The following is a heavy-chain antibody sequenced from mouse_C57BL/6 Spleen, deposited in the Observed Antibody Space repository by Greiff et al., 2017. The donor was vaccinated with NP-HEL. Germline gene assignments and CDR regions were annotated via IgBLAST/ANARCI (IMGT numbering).Heavy chain of an antibody. V-gene: IGHV1-59*01. CDR3: ARYDGYYPCAMGG. D-gene: IGHD2-3*01. J-gene: IGHJ4*01. Sequence: VQLQQPGAELVRPGTSVKLSCKASGYTFTSYWMHWVKQRPGQGLEWIGVIDPSDSYTNYNQKFKGKATLTVDTSSSTAYMQLSSLTSEDSAVYYCARYDGYYPCAMGGWGQRTSVTVAT. CDR1: GYTFTSYW. CDR2: IDPSDSYT.